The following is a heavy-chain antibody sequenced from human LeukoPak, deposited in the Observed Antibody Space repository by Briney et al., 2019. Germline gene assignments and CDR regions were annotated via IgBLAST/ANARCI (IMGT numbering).Heavy chain of an antibody. V-gene: IGHV3-33*08. J-gene: IGHJ4*02. D-gene: IGHD3-22*01. CDR2: IWYDGSNK. CDR1: GFTFTSYI. Sequence: GGSLRLSCAASGFTFTSYIMHWVRQAPGKGLEWVAVIWYDGSNKYYADSVKGRFTISRDNSKNTLYLQMNSLRAEDTAVYYCARGYYYDSSGYYYVDDGDYFDYWGQGTLVTVSS. CDR3: ARGYYYDSSGYYYVDDGDYFDY.